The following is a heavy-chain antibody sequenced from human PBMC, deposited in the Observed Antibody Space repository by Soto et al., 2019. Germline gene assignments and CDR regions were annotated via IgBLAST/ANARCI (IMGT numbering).Heavy chain of an antibody. Sequence: QVQLQESGPGLVKPSQTLSLTCTVSGASISSGTYYCTWIRHHPGKGLEWIGYIYYSGSTYYNPYLKSRLTMSVDTSMNQFSLKLSSVTAADTAVYFCARDRHGDEIDSRGQGTLVTVSS. V-gene: IGHV4-31*03. CDR2: IYYSGST. D-gene: IGHD4-17*01. J-gene: IGHJ4*02. CDR1: GASISSGTYY. CDR3: ARDRHGDEIDS.